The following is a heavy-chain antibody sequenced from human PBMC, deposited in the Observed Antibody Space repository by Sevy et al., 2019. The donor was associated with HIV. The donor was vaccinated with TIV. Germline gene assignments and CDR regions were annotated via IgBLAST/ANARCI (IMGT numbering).Heavy chain of an antibody. CDR1: GFTFSSFA. J-gene: IGHJ3*02. CDR3: AKDTDSGSYLNDAFDI. D-gene: IGHD1-26*01. CDR2: LNGSGGRT. Sequence: GGSLRLSCAASGFTFSSFAMSWVRQTPGKGLEWVSGLNGSGGRTYDPDSVKGRFTISRDNSKNTLYLQMNSLRAEDTAVYYCAKDTDSGSYLNDAFDIRGQGTMVTVSS. V-gene: IGHV3-23*01.